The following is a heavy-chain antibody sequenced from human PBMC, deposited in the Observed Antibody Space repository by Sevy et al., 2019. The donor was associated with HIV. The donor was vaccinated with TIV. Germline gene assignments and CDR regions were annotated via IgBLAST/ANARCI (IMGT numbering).Heavy chain of an antibody. CDR1: GFTFDDYA. D-gene: IGHD3-22*01. J-gene: IGHJ1*01. Sequence: GGCLRLSCAASGFTFDDYAMHWVRQAPGKGLEWISGLSWNSGNIAYVDSVKGRFTISRDNAKNSLYLQMNSLTPEDTALYYCAKANYYDVLQEWGQGTLVTVSS. CDR2: LSWNSGNI. V-gene: IGHV3-9*01. CDR3: AKANYYDVLQE.